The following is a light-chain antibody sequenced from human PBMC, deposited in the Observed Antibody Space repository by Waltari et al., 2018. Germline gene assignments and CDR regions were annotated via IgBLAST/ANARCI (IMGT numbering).Light chain of an antibody. J-gene: IGKJ2*01. Sequence: VLTQSPATLSLSPGDSATLPHRASTSLSGTFLAWYQQKPGQVPRLLIYGAVSRTTGIPDRFRGSGSGTDFTLTIDSLDPEDSAVYYCQQYGDSRPYTFVQGTKVEVK. V-gene: IGKV3-20*01. CDR3: QQYGDSRPYT. CDR1: TSLSGTF. CDR2: GAV.